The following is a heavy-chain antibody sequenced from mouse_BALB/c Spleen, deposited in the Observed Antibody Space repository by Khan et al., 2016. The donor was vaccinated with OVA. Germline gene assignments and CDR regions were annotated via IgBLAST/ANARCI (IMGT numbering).Heavy chain of an antibody. D-gene: IGHD2-3*01. CDR2: VSTYYGHT. CDR3: ARDDGYSLFAY. CDR1: DYPLTYYP. V-gene: IGHV1S137*01. Sequence: QVQLQQPGPELLRPRLIAKICCKGSDYPLTYYPMHWAQQSHAKRLDRIGPVSTYYGHTNYNQKLKGTAILTVDKSCSTAYMELARLTSEDSAIYYCARDDGYSLFAYWGQGTLVTVSA. J-gene: IGHJ3*01.